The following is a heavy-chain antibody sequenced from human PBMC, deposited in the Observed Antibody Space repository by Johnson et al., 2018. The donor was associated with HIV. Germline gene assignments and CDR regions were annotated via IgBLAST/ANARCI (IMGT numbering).Heavy chain of an antibody. D-gene: IGHD3-3*01. CDR3: ARGGSHITIFGVDINMGAFDI. J-gene: IGHJ3*02. CDR2: ISYDGSNK. CDR1: GFTFSSYA. Sequence: QVQLVESGGGVVQPGRSLRLSCAASGFTFSSYAMHWVRQAPGKGLEWVAVISYDGSNKYYADSVKGRFTISRDNSKNTLYLQMNSLRAEDTAVYYCARGGSHITIFGVDINMGAFDIWGQGTLVTLSS. V-gene: IGHV3-30-3*01.